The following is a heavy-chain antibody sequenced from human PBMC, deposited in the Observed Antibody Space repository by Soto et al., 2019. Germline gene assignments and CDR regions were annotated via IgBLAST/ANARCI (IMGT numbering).Heavy chain of an antibody. Sequence: EVQLVESGGGLVKPGGSLRLSCAASGFTFSSYSMNWVRQAPGKGLEWVSSISSSSSYIDYADSVKGRFTISRDNAKNSLFLQMNSLRAEDTAVYYCARSPTTTPPWFDPWGQGTLVTVSS. D-gene: IGHD4-17*01. CDR3: ARSPTTTPPWFDP. V-gene: IGHV3-21*01. J-gene: IGHJ5*02. CDR1: GFTFSSYS. CDR2: ISSSSSYI.